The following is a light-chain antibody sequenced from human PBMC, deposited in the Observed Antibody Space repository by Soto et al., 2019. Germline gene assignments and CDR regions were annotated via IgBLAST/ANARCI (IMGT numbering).Light chain of an antibody. CDR2: AAS. CDR1: PGISNW. J-gene: IGKJ5*01. CDR3: QQGYSFPIT. Sequence: LQMTQSPSSVSASVGDRVTITCRASPGISNWLAWYQQKPGKDPKILIYAASSLQSGVPSRFSGSGSGTDFTLTISSLQPEDFATYYCQQGYSFPITFGQGTRLEIK. V-gene: IGKV1-12*01.